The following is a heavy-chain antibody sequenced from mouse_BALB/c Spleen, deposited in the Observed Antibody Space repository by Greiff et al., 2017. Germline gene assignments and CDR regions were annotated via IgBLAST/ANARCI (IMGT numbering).Heavy chain of an antibody. CDR2: ISYSGST. J-gene: IGHJ4*01. V-gene: IGHV3-2*02. CDR3: ARGGNYRYFYAMDY. D-gene: IGHD2-14*01. CDR1: GYSITSDYA. Sequence: EVQGVESGPGLVKPSQSLSLTCTVTGYSITSDYAWNWIRQFPGNKLEWMGYISYSGSTSYNPSLKSRISITRDTSKNQFFLQLNSVTTEDTATYYCARGGNYRYFYAMDYWGQGTSVTVSS.